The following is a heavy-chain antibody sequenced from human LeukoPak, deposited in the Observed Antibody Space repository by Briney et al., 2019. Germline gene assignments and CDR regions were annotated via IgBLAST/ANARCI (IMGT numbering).Heavy chain of an antibody. Sequence: PSETLSLTCAVYGGSFSGYYWSWIRQPPGKGLEWIGEINHSGSTNYNPSLKSRVTISVDTSKNQFPLKLSSVTAADTAVYYCARTSLLWSPMDYWGQGTLVTVSS. CDR1: GGSFSGYY. V-gene: IGHV4-34*01. CDR2: INHSGST. D-gene: IGHD3-10*01. J-gene: IGHJ4*02. CDR3: ARTSLLWSPMDY.